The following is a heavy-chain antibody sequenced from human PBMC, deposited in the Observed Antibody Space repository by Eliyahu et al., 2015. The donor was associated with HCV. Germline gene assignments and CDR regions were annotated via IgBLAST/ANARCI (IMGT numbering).Heavy chain of an antibody. CDR2: IKQDGSEK. CDR3: ARDSHYYDSSGYYYYFDY. CDR1: GFTFSSYW. Sequence: EVQLVESGGGLVQPGGSLRLSCAASGFTFSSYWRSWVRQAPGKGLEWVANIKQDGSEKYYVDSVKGRFTISRDNAKNSLYLQMNSLRAEDTAVYYCARDSHYYDSSGYYYYFDYWGQGTLVTVSS. J-gene: IGHJ4*02. V-gene: IGHV3-7*03. D-gene: IGHD3-22*01.